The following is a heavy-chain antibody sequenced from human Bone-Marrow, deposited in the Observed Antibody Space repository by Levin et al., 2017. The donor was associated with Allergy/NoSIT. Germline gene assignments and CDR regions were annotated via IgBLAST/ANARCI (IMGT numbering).Heavy chain of an antibody. CDR2: IYNSRTT. D-gene: IGHD3-10*01. CDR1: GGSISSDY. V-gene: IGHV4-59*01. CDR3: ARWVAMVRGGCDAFDF. J-gene: IGHJ3*01. Sequence: SQTLSLTCIVSGGSISSDYWSWIRQPPGKALEWIGYIYNSRTTKYNPFLKSRVTISGDTSKNQFSLRLTSVTAADTAVYFCARWVAMVRGGCDAFDFWGQGTVVTVSS.